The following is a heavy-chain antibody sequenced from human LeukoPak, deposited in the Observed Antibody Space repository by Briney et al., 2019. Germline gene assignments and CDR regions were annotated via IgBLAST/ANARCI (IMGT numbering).Heavy chain of an antibody. D-gene: IGHD2-2*01. V-gene: IGHV4-30-4*01. Sequence: SETLSLTCTVSGGSISSGDYHWSWIRQPPGKGLEGIGYTYYSGSTYYNPSLKSRVTISVDTSKNQFSLKLSSVTAADTAVYYCARAWDCSNTGCSHMDVWGKGTTVTVYS. CDR1: GGSISSGDYH. J-gene: IGHJ6*04. CDR3: ARAWDCSNTGCSHMDV. CDR2: TYYSGST.